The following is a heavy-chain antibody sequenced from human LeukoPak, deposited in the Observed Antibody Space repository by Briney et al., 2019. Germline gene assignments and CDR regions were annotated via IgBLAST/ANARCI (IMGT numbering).Heavy chain of an antibody. CDR2: IYYSGST. CDR3: ARQYYYDSSGYYLDY. CDR1: GGSISSSSYY. J-gene: IGHJ4*02. Sequence: PSETLYLTCTVSGGSISSSSYYWGWIRQPPGKGLEWIGSIYYSGSTYYNPSLKSLVTISVDTSKNQFSPKLSSVTAADTAVYYCARQYYYDSSGYYLDYWGQGTLVTVS. D-gene: IGHD3-22*01. V-gene: IGHV4-39*01.